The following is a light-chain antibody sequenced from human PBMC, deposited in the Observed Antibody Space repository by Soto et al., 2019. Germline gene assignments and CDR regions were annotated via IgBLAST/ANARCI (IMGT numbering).Light chain of an antibody. CDR2: DAS. J-gene: IGKJ4*01. Sequence: DIQMTQSPSTLSASVGDRVTITCRASQSISSRLAWYQQKAGKAPKLLIYDASSLESGVPSRLSGSGSGTEFTLTISSLQPDDFATYYCQQYNSYVLTFGGGTKVEIK. V-gene: IGKV1-5*01. CDR3: QQYNSYVLT. CDR1: QSISSR.